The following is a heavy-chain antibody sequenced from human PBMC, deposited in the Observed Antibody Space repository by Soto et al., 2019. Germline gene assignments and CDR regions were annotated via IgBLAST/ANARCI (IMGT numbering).Heavy chain of an antibody. V-gene: IGHV3-72*01. CDR1: GFTFSDHY. CDR3: PRGSPHYYDSGSYRPVFDS. J-gene: IGHJ5*01. Sequence: GGSLRLSCAASGFTFSDHYMDWVRQAPGRGLEWVGRIRNKANDYSTQYAASVKGRFTISRDDSKNSLYLQMNSLETEDTAMYSCPRGSPHYYDSGSYRPVFDSWAQGPLAPVS. D-gene: IGHD3-10*01. CDR2: IRNKANDYST.